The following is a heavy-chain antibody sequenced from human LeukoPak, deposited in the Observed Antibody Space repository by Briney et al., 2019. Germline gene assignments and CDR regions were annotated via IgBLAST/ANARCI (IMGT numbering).Heavy chain of an antibody. CDR1: GFKFGDYD. J-gene: IGHJ5*02. Sequence: GGSLRLSCAASGFKFGDYDMTWVRQTPGKGLEWVSGIIWSGDSTSYAASVKGRFTISRDNGKSSLYLQMKSLRAEDTALYYCARRMTQNYDVLIGYDTAEWFDLWGQGTLVIVSS. V-gene: IGHV3-20*04. CDR3: ARRMTQNYDVLIGYDTAEWFDL. CDR2: IIWSGDST. D-gene: IGHD3-9*01.